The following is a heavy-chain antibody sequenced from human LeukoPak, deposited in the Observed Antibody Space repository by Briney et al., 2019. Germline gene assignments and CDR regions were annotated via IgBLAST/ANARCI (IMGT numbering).Heavy chain of an antibody. Sequence: ESGPTLVNPTQTLTLTCTFSGFSLSTSGMRVSWIRQPPGKALEWLARIDWDDDKFYSTSLKTRPTISKDTSKNQVVLTMTNMDPVDTATYYCARTPYCGGDCYVDYWGQGTLVTVSS. CDR1: GFSLSTSGMR. CDR3: ARTPYCGGDCYVDY. D-gene: IGHD2-21*02. CDR2: IDWDDDK. V-gene: IGHV2-70*04. J-gene: IGHJ4*02.